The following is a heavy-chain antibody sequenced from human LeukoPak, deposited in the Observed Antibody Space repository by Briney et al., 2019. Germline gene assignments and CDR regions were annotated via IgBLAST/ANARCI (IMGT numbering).Heavy chain of an antibody. CDR3: AKDSNYGHSYYLDY. V-gene: IGHV3-30*02. Sequence: PGGSLRLSCAASGFTFSSYGMHWVRQAPGKGLEWVAFIRSDGSNKYYADSVKGRFTISRDNSKNTLYLQMNSLRAEDTAVYYCAKDSNYGHSYYLDYWGQGTLVTVSS. CDR1: GFTFSSYG. D-gene: IGHD3-10*01. J-gene: IGHJ4*02. CDR2: IRSDGSNK.